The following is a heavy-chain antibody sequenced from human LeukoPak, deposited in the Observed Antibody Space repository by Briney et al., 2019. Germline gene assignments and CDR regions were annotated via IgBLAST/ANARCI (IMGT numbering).Heavy chain of an antibody. Sequence: GGSLRLSCAASGFTFSDYYMSWIRQAPGKGLEWVSYISISGSTIYYADSVKGRFTISRDNAKNSLYLQMNSLRAEDTAVYYCARAEYCGGDCYYRGDQTAFDYWGQGTLVTVSS. CDR3: ARAEYCGGDCYYRGDQTAFDY. V-gene: IGHV3-11*01. CDR2: ISISGSTI. J-gene: IGHJ4*02. CDR1: GFTFSDYY. D-gene: IGHD2-21*02.